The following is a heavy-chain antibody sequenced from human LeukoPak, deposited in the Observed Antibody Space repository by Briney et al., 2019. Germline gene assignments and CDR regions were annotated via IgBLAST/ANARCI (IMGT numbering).Heavy chain of an antibody. CDR1: GFTFSSYA. CDR2: ISGSGGST. CDR3: ARTYYYDSSGRHLDY. D-gene: IGHD3-22*01. J-gene: IGHJ4*02. Sequence: PGGSLRLSCAVSGFTFSSYAMSWVRQAPGEGLEWVSAISGSGGSTYYADSVKGRFTISRDNSKNTLYLQMNSLRAEDTAVYYCARTYYYDSSGRHLDYWGQGTLVTVSS. V-gene: IGHV3-23*01.